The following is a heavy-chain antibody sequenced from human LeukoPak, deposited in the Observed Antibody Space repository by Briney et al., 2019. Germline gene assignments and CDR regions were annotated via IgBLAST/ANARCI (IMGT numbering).Heavy chain of an antibody. CDR3: ARYRYTWHDRDWFDS. D-gene: IGHD1-20*01. CDR1: GDSISTSY. J-gene: IGHJ5*01. V-gene: IGHV4-4*07. CDR2: IFASGET. Sequence: PSETLSLTCTVSGDSISTSYWSWLRQPAGQRMEWIGRIFASGETNYNPSLESRVILSRDTSNNQFFLRPTSVTAADTAVYYCARYRYTWHDRDWFDSWGQGTLVTVSS.